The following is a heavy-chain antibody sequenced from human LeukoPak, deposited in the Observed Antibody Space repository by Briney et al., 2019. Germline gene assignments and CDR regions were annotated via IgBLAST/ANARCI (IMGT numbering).Heavy chain of an antibody. D-gene: IGHD2/OR15-2a*01. J-gene: IGHJ4*02. CDR3: ARGQTTFEV. V-gene: IGHV3-7*01. CDR2: IKRDGSQE. Sequence: SGGSLRLSCAASQFTFSIYWMSWVRQAPGKGLEWVAHIKRDGSQEQYVGSVKGRFTISRDNAKNSLYLQMSGLRVEDTAVYYCARGQTTFEVWGQGTLVTVSS. CDR1: QFTFSIYW.